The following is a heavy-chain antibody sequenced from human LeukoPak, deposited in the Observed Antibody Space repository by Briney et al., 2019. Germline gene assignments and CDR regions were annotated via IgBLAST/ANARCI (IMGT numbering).Heavy chain of an antibody. D-gene: IGHD5-24*01. Sequence: KXSXKVXGXTLTELSMHWVRQAPGKGPEWMGRIIPILGIANYAQKFQGRVTITADKSTSTAYMELSSLGSEDTAVYYCARDWNGEMATITLDYWGQGTLVTVSS. CDR1: GXTLTELS. V-gene: IGHV1-69*04. J-gene: IGHJ4*02. CDR3: ARDWNGEMATITLDY. CDR2: IIPILGIA.